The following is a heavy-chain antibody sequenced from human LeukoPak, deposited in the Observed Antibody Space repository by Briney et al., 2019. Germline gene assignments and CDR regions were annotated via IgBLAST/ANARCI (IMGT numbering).Heavy chain of an antibody. Sequence: SQTLSLTCAISGDSVSSKSVAWNWIRQSPSRGLEWLGRTYYRSKWYNDYAVSVKSRITINPDTSKNQFSLHLNSVAREDTAVYYCASQVFVAGTAMGHYPFDYWGQGTLVTVSS. CDR3: ASQVFVAGTAMGHYPFDY. V-gene: IGHV6-1*01. CDR2: TYYRSKWYN. D-gene: IGHD6-19*01. J-gene: IGHJ4*02. CDR1: GDSVSSKSVA.